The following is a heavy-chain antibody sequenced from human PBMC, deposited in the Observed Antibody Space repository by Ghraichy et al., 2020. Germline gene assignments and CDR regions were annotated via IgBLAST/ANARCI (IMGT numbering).Heavy chain of an antibody. J-gene: IGHJ4*02. CDR3: ARWHYDFWSGYGRGGYFDY. D-gene: IGHD3-3*01. Sequence: SQTLSLTCTVSGGSISSYYWSWIRQPPGKGLEWIGYIYYSGSTNYNPSLKSRVTISVDTSKNQFSLKLSSVTAADTAVYYCARWHYDFWSGYGRGGYFDYWGQGTLVTVSS. CDR1: GGSISSYY. CDR2: IYYSGST. V-gene: IGHV4-59*01.